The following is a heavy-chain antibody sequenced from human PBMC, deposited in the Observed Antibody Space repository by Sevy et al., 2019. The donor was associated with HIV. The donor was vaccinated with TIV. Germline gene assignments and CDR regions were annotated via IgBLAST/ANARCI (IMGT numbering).Heavy chain of an antibody. Sequence: GGCLRLSCVASGFTFSNYGTHWVRQAPGKGLEWVAITSYNEGGENYADSVKGRFTISRDNSKNTVYLQMYRLTTEDTGVYYSAKDTGSSGYDHYGLDVWGQGTTVTVSS. J-gene: IGHJ6*02. V-gene: IGHV3-30*18. CDR3: AKDTGSSGYDHYGLDV. CDR2: TSYNEGGE. D-gene: IGHD6-19*01. CDR1: GFTFSNYG.